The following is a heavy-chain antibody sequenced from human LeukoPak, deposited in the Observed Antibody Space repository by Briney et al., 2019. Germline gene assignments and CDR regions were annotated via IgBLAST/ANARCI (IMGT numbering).Heavy chain of an antibody. CDR3: ARDGQGGIGAAAYNWFDP. D-gene: IGHD6-13*01. CDR1: GFTFSDYY. CDR2: ISSSGSTI. J-gene: IGHJ5*02. V-gene: IGHV3-11*04. Sequence: GGSLGLSCAASGFTFSDYYMSWIRQAPGKGLDGVSYISSSGSTIYYADSVKGRFTVSRDNAKNSLYLQMNSLRAEATAVYYCARDGQGGIGAAAYNWFDPWGQGTLVTVSS.